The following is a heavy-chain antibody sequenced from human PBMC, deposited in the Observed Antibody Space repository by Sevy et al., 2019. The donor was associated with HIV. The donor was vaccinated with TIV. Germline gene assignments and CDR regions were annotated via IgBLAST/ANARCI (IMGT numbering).Heavy chain of an antibody. Sequence: ASVKVSCKASGYTFTSYDINWVRQATGQGLEWMGWMNHNSDNTGYAQKFQGRVTMTRNTSISTAYMQLSSLRSEDTAVYYCARGSSKGEWSQVFRAVIIAGVYYYGMDVWCQGTTVTVSS. J-gene: IGHJ6*02. CDR1: GYTFTSYD. V-gene: IGHV1-8*01. D-gene: IGHD3-3*01. CDR3: ARGSSKGEWSQVFRAVIIAGVYYYGMDV. CDR2: MNHNSDNT.